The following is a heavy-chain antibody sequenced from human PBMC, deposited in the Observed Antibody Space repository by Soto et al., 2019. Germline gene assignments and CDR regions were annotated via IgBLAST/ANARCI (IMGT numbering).Heavy chain of an antibody. Sequence: GGSLRLSCVVSGFSFSDSDMTWVRQIPGKGLEWIASISSGAFTISYAAAVKGRFTISRDDGHNSLFLQLVSLTAEDTALYYCGRDTTRLEHWGQGTLVTVSS. D-gene: IGHD1-1*01. CDR1: GFSFSDSD. CDR2: ISSGAFTI. V-gene: IGHV3-11*01. J-gene: IGHJ4*02. CDR3: GRDTTRLEH.